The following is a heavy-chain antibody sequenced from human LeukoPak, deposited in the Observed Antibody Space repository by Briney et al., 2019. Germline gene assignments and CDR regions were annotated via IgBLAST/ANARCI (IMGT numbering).Heavy chain of an antibody. Sequence: SETLSLTWTVSGGSISSYYWSWIRQPPGKGLEWIGEIYHSGSTNYNPSLKSRVTISVDKSKNQFSLKLSSVTAADTAVYYCARVKYCSSTSCYASQDWGQGTLVTVSS. CDR3: ARVKYCSSTSCYASQD. CDR1: GGSISSYY. D-gene: IGHD2-2*01. CDR2: IYHSGST. V-gene: IGHV4-59*12. J-gene: IGHJ4*02.